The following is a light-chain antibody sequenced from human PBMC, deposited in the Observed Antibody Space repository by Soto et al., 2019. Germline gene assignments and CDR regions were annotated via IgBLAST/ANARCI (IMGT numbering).Light chain of an antibody. CDR3: SSYAASLYV. J-gene: IGLJ1*01. CDR2: EVS. CDR1: SSDIGDYNY. Sequence: QSALTQPPSASGSPGQSVTISCTGTSSDIGDYNYVSWYQQHPGKAPKLMIYEVSKRPSGVSDRFSGSKSGNTASLTVSGLQAEDEADYYCSSYAASLYVFGTGTKLTVL. V-gene: IGLV2-8*01.